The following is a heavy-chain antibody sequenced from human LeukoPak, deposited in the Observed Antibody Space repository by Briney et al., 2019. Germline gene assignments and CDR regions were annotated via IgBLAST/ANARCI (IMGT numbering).Heavy chain of an antibody. J-gene: IGHJ4*02. V-gene: IGHV3-23*01. CDR3: AKSDGFFRPFDY. Sequence: TGGSLRLSCAASGFTFSSYAMSRVRQAPGKGLEWVSAISGSGGSTYYADSVKGRFTISRDNSKNTLYLQMNSLRAEDTAVYYCAKSDGFFRPFDYWGQGTLVTVSS. CDR2: ISGSGGST. CDR1: GFTFSSYA. D-gene: IGHD3-3*01.